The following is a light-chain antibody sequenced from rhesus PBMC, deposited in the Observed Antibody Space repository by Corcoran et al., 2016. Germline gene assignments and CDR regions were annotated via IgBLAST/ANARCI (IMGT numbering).Light chain of an antibody. CDR2: ITS. CDR1: QTISSW. J-gene: IGKJ3*01. CDR3: QQYSYSPFT. Sequence: DIQMTQSPSSLSASVGDTVTITCRASQTISSWLVWYQQKPGKAPKLLIYITSNLQSGVPSRFSGRGCGTDFTLTSTSMQPEDSATYYCQQYSYSPFTFGPGTKLDI. V-gene: IGKV1-22*01.